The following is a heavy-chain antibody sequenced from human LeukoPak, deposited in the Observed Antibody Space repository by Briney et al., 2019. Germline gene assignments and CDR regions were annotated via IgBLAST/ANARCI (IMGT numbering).Heavy chain of an antibody. D-gene: IGHD6-13*01. V-gene: IGHV1-8*01. CDR2: MNPNSGNT. J-gene: IGHJ4*02. CDR3: ARALDRIAAAGSSDY. CDR1: GYTFTSYD. Sequence: ASVKVSFKSSGYTFTSYDINWVRQAPGQGLEWMGWMNPNSGNTGYAQKFQGRVTMNRNTSISTAYMELSSLRSDDTAMYYCARALDRIAAAGSSDYWGQGTLVTVSS.